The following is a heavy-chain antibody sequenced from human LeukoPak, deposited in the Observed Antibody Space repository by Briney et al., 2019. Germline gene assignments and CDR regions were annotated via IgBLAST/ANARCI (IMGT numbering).Heavy chain of an antibody. D-gene: IGHD5/OR15-5a*01. CDR1: GYSFTSYL. Sequence: LGESLKISCKGSGYSFTSYLIGWVRQMPGKGLEWMGFIYPDDSHTRYSPSFEGQVTISADKSINTAYLQWSRLRASDTAMYYCARHRTTGYSVSAFDMWGQGTLATVSS. J-gene: IGHJ3*02. CDR3: ARHRTTGYSVSAFDM. V-gene: IGHV5-51*01. CDR2: IYPDDSHT.